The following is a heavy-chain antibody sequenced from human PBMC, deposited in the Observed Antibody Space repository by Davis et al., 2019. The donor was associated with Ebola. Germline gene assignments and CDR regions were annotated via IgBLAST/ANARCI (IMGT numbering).Heavy chain of an antibody. CDR2: VTSSGGGT. D-gene: IGHD3-22*01. Sequence: GGSLRLSCSASGFTFSSYAMTWARQAPGKGLEWVSAVTSSGGGTYYADSVKGRFIISRDNSKNTLHLQMNSLRAEDTAVYYCARTYYFDDSGYRNAFDVWGQGTMVTVSS. J-gene: IGHJ3*01. CDR1: GFTFSSYA. V-gene: IGHV3-23*01. CDR3: ARTYYFDDSGYRNAFDV.